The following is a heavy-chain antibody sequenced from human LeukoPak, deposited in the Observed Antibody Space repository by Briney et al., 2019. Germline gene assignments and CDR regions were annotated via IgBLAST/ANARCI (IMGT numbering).Heavy chain of an antibody. V-gene: IGHV1-18*01. J-gene: IGHJ4*02. D-gene: IGHD3-3*01. CDR1: GYTFTSYG. Sequence: GASVKVSCKASGYTFTSYGISWVRQAPGQGLEWMGWISAYNGNTNYAQKLQGRVTMTTDTSTSTAYMELRSLRSDGTAVYYCAVGLGGIFQGLFMDQDFDYWGQGTLVTVSS. CDR2: ISAYNGNT. CDR3: AVGLGGIFQGLFMDQDFDY.